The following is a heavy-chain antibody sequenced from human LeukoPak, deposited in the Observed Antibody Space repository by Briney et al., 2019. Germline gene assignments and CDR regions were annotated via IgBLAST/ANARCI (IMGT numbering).Heavy chain of an antibody. D-gene: IGHD4-17*01. J-gene: IGHJ4*02. CDR3: ARDKYGDQYYFDY. CDR2: ISSSSSYI. V-gene: IGHV3-21*01. CDR1: GFTFSSYS. Sequence: GGSLRLSCAASGFTFSSYSMNWVCQAPGKGLEWVSFISSSSSYIYYADSVKGRFTISRDNARNSLYLQMNSLRAEDTAVYYCARDKYGDQYYFDYWGQGTLVTVSS.